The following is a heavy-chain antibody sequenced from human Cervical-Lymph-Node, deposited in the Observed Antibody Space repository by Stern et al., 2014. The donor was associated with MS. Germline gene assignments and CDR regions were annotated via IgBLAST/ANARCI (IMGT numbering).Heavy chain of an antibody. CDR3: ARVLWEQQLVLFDY. Sequence: QLQLQESGPGLVKPSQTLSLTCTVSGGSISSGGYYWSWIRQHPGKGLAWIGYIYYSGSTYYNPSLKSRVTISVDTSKNQFSLKLSSVTAADTAVYYCARVLWEQQLVLFDYWGQGTLVTVSS. J-gene: IGHJ4*02. CDR1: GGSISSGGYY. D-gene: IGHD6-13*01. V-gene: IGHV4-31*03. CDR2: IYYSGST.